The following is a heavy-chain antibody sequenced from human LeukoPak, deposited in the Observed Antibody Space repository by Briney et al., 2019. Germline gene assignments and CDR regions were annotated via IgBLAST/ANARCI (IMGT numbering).Heavy chain of an antibody. Sequence: NPGGSLRLSCAASGFTFSDYYMSWIRQAPGKGLEFVAYISSTGSTKYYADSVKGRYTLSRDNAKNSLYLQMNSLRAEDTAVYYCATPKVLRYGSGNYEDYYNGMDVWGQGTTVTVSS. CDR2: ISSTGSTK. CDR3: ATPKVLRYGSGNYEDYYNGMDV. J-gene: IGHJ6*02. D-gene: IGHD3-10*01. V-gene: IGHV3-11*01. CDR1: GFTFSDYY.